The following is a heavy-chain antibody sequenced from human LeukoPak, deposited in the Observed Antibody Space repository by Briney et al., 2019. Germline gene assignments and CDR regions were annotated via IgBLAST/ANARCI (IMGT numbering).Heavy chain of an antibody. D-gene: IGHD3-22*01. CDR3: ASSRVGVIPDY. J-gene: IGHJ4*02. V-gene: IGHV5-51*03. CDR2: IYPGYSDT. Sequence: PGESLKISCKGSGYRFTRYWIGWVRQMPRTGLEWMGIIYPGYSDTRYSPSFQGEVTISADKSISTAYLQWSSLKASDTAMYYCASSRVGVIPDYWGQGTLVTVSS. CDR1: GYRFTRYW.